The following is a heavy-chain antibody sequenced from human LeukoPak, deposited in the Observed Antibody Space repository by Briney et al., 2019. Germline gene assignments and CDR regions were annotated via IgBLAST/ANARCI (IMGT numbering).Heavy chain of an antibody. CDR2: ISGSGSDA. J-gene: IGHJ4*02. D-gene: IGHD3-10*01. CDR3: AKRGSDYNFDF. CDR1: GFTFSSCA. V-gene: IGHV3-23*01. Sequence: GGSLRLSCAASGFTFSSCAMSWVRQAPGKGLEWVSIISGSGSDAYADSVKGRFTISRDNPKNTLYLQMNSLSAEDTAVYFCAKRGSDYNFDFWGQGTLVTVSS.